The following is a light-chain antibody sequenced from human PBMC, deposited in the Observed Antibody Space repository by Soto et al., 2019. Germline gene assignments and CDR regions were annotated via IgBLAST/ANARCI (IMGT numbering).Light chain of an antibody. V-gene: IGKV3-15*01. Sequence: EIVMTQSPATLSVSPGERATLSCRASKSVSSNLAWYQQKPGQAPRLLIYGASTRATGIPARFSGSGSGTEFTLTISSLQSEDFAVDYCQHYNNWPPLTFGGGTKVEIK. CDR1: KSVSSN. J-gene: IGKJ4*01. CDR2: GAS. CDR3: QHYNNWPPLT.